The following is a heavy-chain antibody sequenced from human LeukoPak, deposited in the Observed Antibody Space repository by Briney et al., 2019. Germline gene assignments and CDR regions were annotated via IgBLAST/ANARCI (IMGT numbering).Heavy chain of an antibody. CDR1: GFTFSSYG. V-gene: IGHV3-30*02. CDR2: IRYDGSNK. D-gene: IGHD2-2*02. J-gene: IGHJ6*03. Sequence: GGSLRLSCAASGFTFSSYGMHWVRQAPGKGLEWVAFIRYDGSNKYYADSVKGRFTISRDNSKNTLYLQMNSLRAEDTAVYYCANWVDCSSTSCYTYYYYYMDVWGKGTTVTVSS. CDR3: ANWVDCSSTSCYTYYYYYMDV.